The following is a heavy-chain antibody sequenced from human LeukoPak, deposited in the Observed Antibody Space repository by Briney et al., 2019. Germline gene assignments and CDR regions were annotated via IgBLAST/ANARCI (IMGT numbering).Heavy chain of an antibody. J-gene: IGHJ3*02. Sequence: SETLSLTCAVSGGSISSGGYSWSWIRQPPGKGLEWIGYIYHSGSTYYNPSLKSRVTISVDRSKNQFSLKLSSVTAADTAVYYCARDNPYGSGSYYNGGAFDIWXXGTXVTVSS. CDR2: IYHSGST. D-gene: IGHD3-10*01. CDR1: GGSISSGGYS. CDR3: ARDNPYGSGSYYNGGAFDI. V-gene: IGHV4-30-2*01.